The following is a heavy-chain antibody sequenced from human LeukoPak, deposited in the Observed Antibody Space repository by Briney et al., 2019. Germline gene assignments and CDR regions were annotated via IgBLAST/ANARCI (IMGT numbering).Heavy chain of an antibody. Sequence: GGSLGLSCAASGFTFGTYWMHWVRQAPGKGLEWVANIKQDGSEEYYVDSVKGRFSISRDNTKNSLYLQMDSLRAEDTAVYFCTRGGSGSYYNTYYNGLDAWGQGTKVTVSS. D-gene: IGHD3-10*01. J-gene: IGHJ6*02. CDR1: GFTFGTYW. CDR2: IKQDGSEE. V-gene: IGHV3-7*01. CDR3: TRGGSGSYYNTYYNGLDA.